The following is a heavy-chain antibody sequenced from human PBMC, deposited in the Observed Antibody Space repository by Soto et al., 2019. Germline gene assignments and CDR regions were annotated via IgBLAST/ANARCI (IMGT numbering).Heavy chain of an antibody. CDR2: INSGGDT. D-gene: IGHD2-15*01. J-gene: IGHJ4*02. CDR3: ARGAGSPLAARNIDF. CDR1: GFTVSSNY. V-gene: IGHV3-66*01. Sequence: EVQLVESGGGLVQPGGSLSLSCAASGFTVSSNYMNWVRQAPGKGLEWVSLINSGGDTFYADSVKGRFTVSRDNSKKTVYLQLNSLSAEDTDVYYCARGAGSPLAARNIDFWGQGTLVTVSS.